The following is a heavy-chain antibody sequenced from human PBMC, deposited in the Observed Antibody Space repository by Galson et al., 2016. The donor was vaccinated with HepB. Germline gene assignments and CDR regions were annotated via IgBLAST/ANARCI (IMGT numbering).Heavy chain of an antibody. CDR3: ARDWGSSGWYNWFDP. D-gene: IGHD6-19*01. CDR1: GFSFSDYA. V-gene: IGHV3-30*04. Sequence: SLRLSCAAAGFSFSDYAIHWVRQAPGKGPEWLSIISYGCSIYYADSVKGRSTISRDNSKNTVYLQMNNLRREDTALYYCARDWGSSGWYNWFDPWGQGTLVTVSS. J-gene: IGHJ5*02. CDR2: ISYGCSI.